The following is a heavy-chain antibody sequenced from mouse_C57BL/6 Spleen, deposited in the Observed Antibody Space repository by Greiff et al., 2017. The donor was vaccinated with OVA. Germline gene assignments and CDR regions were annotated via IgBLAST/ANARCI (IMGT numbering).Heavy chain of an antibody. CDR1: GFTFSDAW. Sequence: EVKLVESGGGLVQPGGSMKLSCAASGFTFSDAWMDWVRQSPEKGLEWVAEIRNKANNHATYYAESVKGRFTISRDDSKSSVYLQMNSLRAEDTGIYYCTRWGNSYYFDYWGQGTTLTVSS. CDR2: IRNKANNHAT. J-gene: IGHJ2*01. CDR3: TRWGNSYYFDY. V-gene: IGHV6-6*01. D-gene: IGHD2-1*01.